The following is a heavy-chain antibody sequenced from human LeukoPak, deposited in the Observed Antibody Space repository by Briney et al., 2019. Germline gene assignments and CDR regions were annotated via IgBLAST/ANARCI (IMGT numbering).Heavy chain of an antibody. CDR1: GGSISSYY. V-gene: IGHV4-59*08. J-gene: IGHJ6*02. CDR3: VKQGSDYLIDQYGMGV. Sequence: SETLSLTCTVSGGSISSYYWSWIRQPPGKGLEWIGYIYYSGSTNYNPSLKSRVTISVDTSKNQFSLKLSSVTAADTAVYYCVKQGSDYLIDQYGMGVWGQGTTVTVS. CDR2: IYYSGST. D-gene: IGHD4-17*01.